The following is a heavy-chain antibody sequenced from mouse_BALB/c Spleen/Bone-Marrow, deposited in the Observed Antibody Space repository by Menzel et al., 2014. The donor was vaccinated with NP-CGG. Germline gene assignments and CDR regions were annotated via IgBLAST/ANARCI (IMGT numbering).Heavy chain of an antibody. CDR1: GFDFSRYW. CDR2: INPDSSTI. D-gene: IGHD1-2*01. Sequence: EVQLQESGGGLVQPGGSLKLSCAASGFDFSRYWMSWVRQAPGEGLEWIGEINPDSSTINYTPSLKDKLIISRDNAKNTLYLQMSKVRSEDAALYYCARLDYYGYEAYWGQGTLVTVSA. V-gene: IGHV4-1*02. J-gene: IGHJ3*01. CDR3: ARLDYYGYEAY.